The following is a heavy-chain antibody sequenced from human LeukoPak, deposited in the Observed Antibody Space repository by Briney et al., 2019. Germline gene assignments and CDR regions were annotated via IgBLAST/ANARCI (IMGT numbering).Heavy chain of an antibody. CDR3: ARSPVEVDGFDI. Sequence: PGGSLRLSCAASGFTFSSYWMYWVRQAPGKGLVRVSRINSDGSSTSYADSVKGRCSISRDNAKNTLYLQMNSLRAEDTAVYYCARSPVEVDGFDIWGQGTMVTVSS. D-gene: IGHD2-2*01. J-gene: IGHJ3*02. CDR1: GFTFSSYW. CDR2: INSDGSST. V-gene: IGHV3-74*01.